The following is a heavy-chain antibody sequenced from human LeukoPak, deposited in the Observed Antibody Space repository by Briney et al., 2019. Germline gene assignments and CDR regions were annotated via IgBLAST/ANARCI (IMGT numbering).Heavy chain of an antibody. V-gene: IGHV4-31*03. CDR2: IYYSGST. Sequence: PSETLSLTCTVSGGSISSGDYYWSWIRQHPGEGLEWIGYIYYSGSTYYNPSLKSRVTISVDTSKNQFSLKVTSVTAADTAVYYCARTYSSGWAVFDYWGQGTLVTVSS. CDR3: ARTYSSGWAVFDY. CDR1: GGSISSGDYY. D-gene: IGHD6-19*01. J-gene: IGHJ4*02.